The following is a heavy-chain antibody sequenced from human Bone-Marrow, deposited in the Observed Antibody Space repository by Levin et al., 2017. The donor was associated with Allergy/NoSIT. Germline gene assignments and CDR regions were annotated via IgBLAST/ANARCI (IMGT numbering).Heavy chain of an antibody. CDR3: AKDRIDMIVVFTPSPFDF. J-gene: IGHJ4*02. V-gene: IGHV3-30*18. CDR1: GFTFDTYG. Sequence: HPGGSLRLSCAASGFTFDTYGMHWVRQVPGKGLEWVAFISYDGSEKFYADSVKGRFTISRDTPKNTLYLQMNGLRPEDTAVYYCAKDRIDMIVVFTPSPFDFWGQGTLVTVSS. D-gene: IGHD3-22*01. CDR2: ISYDGSEK.